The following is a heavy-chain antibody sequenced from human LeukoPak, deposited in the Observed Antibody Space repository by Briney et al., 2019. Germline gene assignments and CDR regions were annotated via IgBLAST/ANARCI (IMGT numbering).Heavy chain of an antibody. V-gene: IGHV3-74*01. J-gene: IGHJ4*02. CDR3: ARGYSGYFYY. D-gene: IGHD5-12*01. CDR1: GFIVSTDY. CDR2: IDGDGSST. Sequence: PGGSLRLSCAASGFIVSTDYMSWVRQAPGKGLVWVSRIDGDGSSTNYADSVKGRFTISRDNAKNTLYLQMNSLRAEDTAVYYCARGYSGYFYYWGQGTLVTVSS.